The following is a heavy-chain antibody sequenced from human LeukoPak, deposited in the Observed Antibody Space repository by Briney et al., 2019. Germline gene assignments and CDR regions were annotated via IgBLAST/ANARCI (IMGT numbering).Heavy chain of an antibody. V-gene: IGHV3-33*01. CDR3: ARDTGHLILGDY. D-gene: IGHD7-27*01. Sequence: GRSLRLSCATSGITFSTSGMHWVRQAPGKGLEWVAVVWYDGSQKYYADSVKGRFTISRDNSKNTLYLQMNSLTAEDTAVYYCARDTGHLILGDYWGQGTLVIVSS. CDR1: GITFSTSG. CDR2: VWYDGSQK. J-gene: IGHJ4*02.